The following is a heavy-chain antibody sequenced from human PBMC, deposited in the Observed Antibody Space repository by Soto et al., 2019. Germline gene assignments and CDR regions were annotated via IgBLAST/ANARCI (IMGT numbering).Heavy chain of an antibody. CDR1: GYSFTSYW. V-gene: IGHV5-10-1*01. CDR2: IDPSDSYT. J-gene: IGHJ6*02. CDR3: ARHHRERGYRYGHYYYGMDV. D-gene: IGHD5-18*01. Sequence: GESLKISCKGSGYSFTSYWISWVRQMPGKGLEWMGRIDPSDSYTNYSPSFQGHVTISADKSISTAYLQWSSLKASDTAMYYCARHHRERGYRYGHYYYGMDVWGQGTTVTVSS.